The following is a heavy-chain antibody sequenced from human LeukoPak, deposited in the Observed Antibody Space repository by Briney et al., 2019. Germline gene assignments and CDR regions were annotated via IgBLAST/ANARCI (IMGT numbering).Heavy chain of an antibody. CDR3: ARHARHYDILTTNGYYFDY. Sequence: SETLSLTCTVSGGSISSSSYYWGWIRQPPGKGLEWIGSVYYSGYTYYNPSLKSRVSFSVDTSKNQFSLRLYSVTAADTAVYYCARHARHYDILTTNGYYFDYWGQGTLVTVSS. V-gene: IGHV4-39*01. CDR2: VYYSGYT. D-gene: IGHD3-9*01. CDR1: GGSISSSSYY. J-gene: IGHJ4*02.